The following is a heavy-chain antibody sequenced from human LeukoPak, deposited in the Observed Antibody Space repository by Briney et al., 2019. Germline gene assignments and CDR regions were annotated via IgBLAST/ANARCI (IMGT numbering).Heavy chain of an antibody. CDR2: INHSGST. Sequence: QSSETLSLTCAVYGGSFSGYYWSWIRQPPGRGLEWIGEINHSGSTNYNPSLKSRVTISVDTSKNQFSLKLSSVTAADTAVYYCASRFRGSLPGGHFDYWGQGTLVTVSS. CDR3: ASRFRGSLPGGHFDY. V-gene: IGHV4-34*01. D-gene: IGHD1-26*01. CDR1: GGSFSGYY. J-gene: IGHJ4*02.